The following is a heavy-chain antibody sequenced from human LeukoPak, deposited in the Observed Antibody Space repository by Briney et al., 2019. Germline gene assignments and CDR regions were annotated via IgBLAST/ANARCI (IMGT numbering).Heavy chain of an antibody. V-gene: IGHV3-23*01. J-gene: IGHJ6*03. D-gene: IGHD1-26*01. CDR2: ISGSGGST. CDR1: GITFSSYA. Sequence: GGSLRLSCAASGITFSSYAMSWVRQAPGKGLEWVSVISGSGGSTYYADSVRGRFTLSRDNSERMLYLQMNSLRAEDTAVYYCAKTGALVRSYMDVWGKGTTVTVSS. CDR3: AKTGALVRSYMDV.